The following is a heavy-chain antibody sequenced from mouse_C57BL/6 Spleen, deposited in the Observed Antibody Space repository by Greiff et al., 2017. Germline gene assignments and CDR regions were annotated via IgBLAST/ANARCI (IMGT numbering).Heavy chain of an antibody. J-gene: IGHJ4*01. V-gene: IGHV2-2*01. CDR3: ARDYYGYAMDY. Sequence: QVQLQQSGPGLVQPSQSLSITCTVSGFSLTSYGVHWVRQSPGKGLEWLGVIWSGGGTDYNAAFISRLSISKDNSKSQVFLKMNSLQADDTAIYYCARDYYGYAMDYWGQGTSVTVSA. CDR2: IWSGGGT. CDR1: GFSLTSYG. D-gene: IGHD2-1*01.